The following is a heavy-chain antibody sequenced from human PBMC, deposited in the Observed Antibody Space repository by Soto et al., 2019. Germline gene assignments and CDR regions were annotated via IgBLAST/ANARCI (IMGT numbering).Heavy chain of an antibody. CDR1: GGSISSYY. D-gene: IGHD2-2*01. J-gene: IGHJ5*02. Sequence: PSETLSLTCTVSGGSISSYYWSWIRQPPGKGLEWIGYIYYIGSTNYNPSLKSRVTISVDTSKNQFSLKLSSVTAADTAVYYCARGLPRQLLNWFDPWGQGNLVTVSS. CDR3: ARGLPRQLLNWFDP. V-gene: IGHV4-59*01. CDR2: IYYIGST.